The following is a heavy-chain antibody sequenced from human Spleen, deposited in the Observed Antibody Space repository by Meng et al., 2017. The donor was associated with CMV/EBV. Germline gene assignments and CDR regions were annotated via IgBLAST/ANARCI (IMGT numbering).Heavy chain of an antibody. CDR2: IYSGGST. J-gene: IGHJ6*02. V-gene: IGHV3-66*02. CDR3: ATSTTNAYYYYGMDV. D-gene: IGHD1-7*01. CDR1: GCTFSSHW. Sequence: GESLKISCAASGCTFSSHWMTWVRQAPGKGLEWVSVIYSGGSTYYADSVKGRFTISRDNSKNTLYLQMNSLRAEDTAVYYCATSTTNAYYYYGMDVWGQGTTVSVSS.